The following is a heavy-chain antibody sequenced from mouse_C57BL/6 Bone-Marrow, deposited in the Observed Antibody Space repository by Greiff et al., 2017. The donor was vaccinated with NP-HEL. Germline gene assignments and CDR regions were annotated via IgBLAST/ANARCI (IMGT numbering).Heavy chain of an antibody. D-gene: IGHD2-13*01. J-gene: IGHJ2*01. CDR1: GYTFTSYW. CDR2: IDPSDSYT. Sequence: QVQLQQPGAELVRPGTSVKLSCKASGYTFTSYWMHWVKQRPGQGLEWIGVIDPSDSYTNYNQKFKGKATLTVDTSSSTAYMQLSSLTSEDSAVYYCARGGDRDYWGQGTTLTVSS. CDR3: ARGGDRDY. V-gene: IGHV1-59*01.